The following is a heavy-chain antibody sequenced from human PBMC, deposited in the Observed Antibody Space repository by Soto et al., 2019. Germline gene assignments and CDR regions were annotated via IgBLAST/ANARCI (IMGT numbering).Heavy chain of an antibody. J-gene: IGHJ6*02. D-gene: IGHD3-3*01. Sequence: QVQLVQSGAEVKKPGSSVKVSCKASGGTFSSYAISWVRQAPGQGLEWMGGIIPIFGTANYAQKFQGRVTITADESTSTANMELSSLRSEDTAVYYCARDSRCPNFWCDGMDVWGQGTTVTVSS. V-gene: IGHV1-69*01. CDR1: GGTFSSYA. CDR2: IIPIFGTA. CDR3: ARDSRCPNFWCDGMDV.